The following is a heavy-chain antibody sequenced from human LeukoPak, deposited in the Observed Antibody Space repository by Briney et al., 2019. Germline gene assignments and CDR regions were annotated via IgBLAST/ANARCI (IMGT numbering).Heavy chain of an antibody. CDR3: AKAAIAVAANFDY. CDR1: GFTFSRYA. D-gene: IGHD6-19*01. Sequence: PGGSLRLSCAASGFTFSRYAMSWVRQAPEKGLEWVSTLSDNGGSTYYADSVKGRFAISRDNSKNTLYLQMNSLRAEDTAVYYCAKAAIAVAANFDYWGQGALVTVSS. CDR2: LSDNGGST. V-gene: IGHV3-23*01. J-gene: IGHJ4*02.